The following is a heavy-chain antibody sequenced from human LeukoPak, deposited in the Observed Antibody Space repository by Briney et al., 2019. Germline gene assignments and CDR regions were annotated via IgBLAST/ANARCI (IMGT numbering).Heavy chain of an antibody. CDR1: GYTFINNW. CDR2: INPNSGGT. J-gene: IGHJ3*02. Sequence: GASVKVSCKASGYTFINNWMHWVRQAPGQGLEWMGWINPNSGGTNYAQKFQGRVTMTRDTSISTAYMELSRLRSDDTAVYYCARVVTGTTSAFDIWGQGTMVTVSS. V-gene: IGHV1-2*02. D-gene: IGHD1-20*01. CDR3: ARVVTGTTSAFDI.